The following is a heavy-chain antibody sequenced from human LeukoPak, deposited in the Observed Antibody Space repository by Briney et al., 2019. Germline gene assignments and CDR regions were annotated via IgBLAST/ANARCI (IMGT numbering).Heavy chain of an antibody. CDR1: GFTFNNAW. V-gene: IGHV3-15*01. CDR3: TTGPPHHHRPMDV. CDR2: LKSKTDGGTT. Sequence: TGGSLRLSCAASGFTFNNAWMNWVRQAPGKGLEWVGRLKSKTDGGTTDYAAPVRGRFTISRDDSKYTLYLQMNSLKTEDTAFYYRTTGPPHHHRPMDVWGQGTTVTVSS. J-gene: IGHJ6*02.